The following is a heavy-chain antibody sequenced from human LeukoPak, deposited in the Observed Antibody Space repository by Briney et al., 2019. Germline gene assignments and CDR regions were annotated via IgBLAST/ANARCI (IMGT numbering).Heavy chain of an antibody. V-gene: IGHV4-39*07. CDR1: GGSISSSSYY. CDR2: IYYSGST. J-gene: IGHJ4*02. Sequence: SETLSLTCTVSGGSISSSSYYWGWIRQPPGKGLEWIGSIYYSGSTYYNPSLKSRVTISVDTSKNQFSLKLSSVTAADTAVYYCARVWFGELFTWGQGTLVTVSS. D-gene: IGHD3-10*01. CDR3: ARVWFGELFT.